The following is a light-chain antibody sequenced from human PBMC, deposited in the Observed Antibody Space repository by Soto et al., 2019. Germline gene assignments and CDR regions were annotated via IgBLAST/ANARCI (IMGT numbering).Light chain of an antibody. Sequence: AIQLTQSPSSLPASVGDRVTITFRASQGISSALAWYQQKPGKAPKLLIYDASSLESGVPSRFSGSGSGTDFTLTISSLQPEDFATYYCQQFNNYPITFGQGTRLEIK. CDR3: QQFNNYPIT. CDR2: DAS. CDR1: QGISSA. J-gene: IGKJ5*01. V-gene: IGKV1D-13*01.